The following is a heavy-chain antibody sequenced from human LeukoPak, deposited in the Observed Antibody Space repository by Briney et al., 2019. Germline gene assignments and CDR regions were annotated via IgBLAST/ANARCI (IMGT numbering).Heavy chain of an antibody. V-gene: IGHV3-30*02. CDR3: TKSFWSGYTYYFDY. J-gene: IGHJ4*02. Sequence: GGSLRLSCAASGFTFSDYGMHWVRQAPGKGLEWVAFIRYDGSNEYYVDSVKGRFTVSRDNSKSTLYLQMNSLRAEDTAVYYCTKSFWSGYTYYFDYWGQGTLVTVSS. CDR1: GFTFSDYG. D-gene: IGHD3-3*01. CDR2: IRYDGSNE.